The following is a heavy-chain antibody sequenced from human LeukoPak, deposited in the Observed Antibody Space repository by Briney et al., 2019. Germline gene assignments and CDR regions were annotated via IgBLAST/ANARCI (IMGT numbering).Heavy chain of an antibody. V-gene: IGHV1-18*01. CDR1: GYTFSTSG. J-gene: IGHJ6*03. Sequence: ASVKVSCKACGYTFSTSGIGGVRQAPGQGLEWLGWISGYNGNTKSAPKLQGRVTMTTDTSTDTAYLELGSLRVDDTAIYYCARDLGPYTGSYYSYYHYMDVWGEGTSVTVSS. CDR2: ISGYNGNT. CDR3: ARDLGPYTGSYYSYYHYMDV. D-gene: IGHD1-26*01.